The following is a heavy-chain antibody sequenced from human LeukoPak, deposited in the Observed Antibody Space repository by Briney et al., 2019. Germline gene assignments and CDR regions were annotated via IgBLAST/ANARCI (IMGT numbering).Heavy chain of an antibody. J-gene: IGHJ6*02. D-gene: IGHD3-3*01. Sequence: SVTVSCKASGGTFSSYAISWVRQAPGQGLEWMGGIIPIFGTANYAQKFQGRVTITADESTSTAYMELSSLRSEDTAVYYCASRVAGFYYYYGMDVWGQGTTVTVSS. CDR3: ASRVAGFYYYYGMDV. CDR1: GGTFSSYA. V-gene: IGHV1-69*13. CDR2: IIPIFGTA.